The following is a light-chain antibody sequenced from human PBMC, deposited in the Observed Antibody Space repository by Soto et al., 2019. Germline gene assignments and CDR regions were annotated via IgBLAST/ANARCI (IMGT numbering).Light chain of an antibody. V-gene: IGLV8-61*01. CDR3: VLYMGSGIWV. CDR1: SGSVSTSYY. Sequence: QTVVTQEPSCSVSPGRTVTLTCGLSSGSVSTSYYASWYQQTPGQAPRTLIYSTNTRYSGVPDRFSGSILGNQAALTITGAQADDESYYYCVLYMGSGIWVFGVGTQLTVL. J-gene: IGLJ3*02. CDR2: STN.